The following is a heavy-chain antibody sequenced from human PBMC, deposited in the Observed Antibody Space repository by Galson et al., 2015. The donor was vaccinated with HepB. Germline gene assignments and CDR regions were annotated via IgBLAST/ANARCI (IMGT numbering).Heavy chain of an antibody. CDR2: ISYDGSNK. D-gene: IGHD6-25*01. V-gene: IGHV3-30-3*01. J-gene: IGHJ4*02. CDR3: ARDDEEQRALDY. Sequence: SLRLSCAASGFTFSSYAMHWVRQAPGKGLEWVAVISYDGSNKYYADSVKGRFTISRDNSKNTLYLQMNSLRAEDTAVYYCARDDEEQRALDYWGQGTLVTVSS. CDR1: GFTFSSYA.